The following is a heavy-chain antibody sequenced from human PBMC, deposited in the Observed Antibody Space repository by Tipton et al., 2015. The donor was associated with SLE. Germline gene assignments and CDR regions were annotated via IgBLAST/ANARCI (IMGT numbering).Heavy chain of an antibody. CDR2: ISHDGGA. D-gene: IGHD6-13*01. J-gene: IGHJ6*02. CDR1: DGSLSGYY. CDR3: ARDGGQRVISGTYDFYYYGLDV. Sequence: TLSLTCTVFDGSLSGYYWAWLRQSPGKGLEWVGEISHDGGANSNPSLESRGTISLETSKNQFSLKLTSVTAADTAVYYCARDGGQRVISGTYDFYYYGLDVWGQGTTVTVSS. V-gene: IGHV4-34*01.